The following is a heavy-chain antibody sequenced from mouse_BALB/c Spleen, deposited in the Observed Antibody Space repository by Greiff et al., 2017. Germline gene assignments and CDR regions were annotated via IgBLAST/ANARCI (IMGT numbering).Heavy chain of an antibody. Sequence: EVKVVESGGDLVQPGGSRKLSCAASGFTFSDYGMAWVRQAPGKRPEWVAFISNLAYSIYYADTVTCRFSISRETAKNTLYLEMSSLRSEDTAMYYCAVAPYDSDGGSDYWGQGTTLTVSS. CDR2: ISNLAYSI. J-gene: IGHJ2*01. V-gene: IGHV5-15*02. CDR3: AVAPYDSDGGSDY. CDR1: GFTFSDYG. D-gene: IGHD2-4*01.